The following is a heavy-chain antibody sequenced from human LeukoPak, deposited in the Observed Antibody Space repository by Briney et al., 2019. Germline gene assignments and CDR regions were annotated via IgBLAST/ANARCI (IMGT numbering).Heavy chain of an antibody. V-gene: IGHV3-30*02. D-gene: IGHD2-15*01. CDR3: AKGPPSSVVVAATVLSS. J-gene: IGHJ4*02. CDR1: GFTFSSYG. Sequence: GGSLRLSCAASGFTFSSYGMHWVRQAPGKGLEWVAFIRYDGSNKYYADSVKGRFTISRDNSKNTLYLQMNSLRAEDTAVYYCAKGPPSSVVVAATVLSSWGQGTLVTVSS. CDR2: IRYDGSNK.